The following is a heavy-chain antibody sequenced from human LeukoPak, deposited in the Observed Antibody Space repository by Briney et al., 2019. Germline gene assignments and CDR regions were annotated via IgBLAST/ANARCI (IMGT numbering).Heavy chain of an antibody. V-gene: IGHV1-2*02. CDR1: GYTFTGYY. J-gene: IGHJ4*02. D-gene: IGHD3-9*01. CDR2: INPNSGGT. CDR3: ARGDYDILTGWPY. Sequence: ASVKVSCKASGYTFTGYYMHWVRQAPGQGLEWMGWINPNSGGTNYAQKFQGRVTMTRDTSINTAYMDLSRLRSDDTAIYYCARGDYDILTGWPYWGQGTLVTVSS.